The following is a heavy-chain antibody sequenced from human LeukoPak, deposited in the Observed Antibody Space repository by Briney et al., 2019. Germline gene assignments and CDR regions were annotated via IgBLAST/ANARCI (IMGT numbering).Heavy chain of an antibody. D-gene: IGHD2-2*02. J-gene: IGHJ6*02. CDR2: IIPILGIA. CDR1: GYTFTSYD. Sequence: SVKVSCKASGYTFTSYDINWVRQAPGQGLEWMGRIIPILGIANYAQKFQGRVTITADKSTSTAYMELSSLRSEDTAVYYCARDRDVVVPAAIPYYYYGMDVWGQGTTVTVSS. CDR3: ARDRDVVVPAAIPYYYYGMDV. V-gene: IGHV1-69*04.